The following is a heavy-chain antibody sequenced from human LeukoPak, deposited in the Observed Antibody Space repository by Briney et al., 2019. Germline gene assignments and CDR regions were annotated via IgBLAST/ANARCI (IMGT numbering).Heavy chain of an antibody. D-gene: IGHD2-8*01. CDR1: GYTFTGYY. Sequence: EASVKVSCKASGYTFTGYYMHWVRQAPGQGLEWMGWINPNSGGTNYAQKFQGRVTMTRDTSTSTVYMELSSLRSEDTAVYYCAREVYCPNVVWPAPADSAFDIWGQGTMVTVSS. V-gene: IGHV1-2*02. CDR2: INPNSGGT. CDR3: AREVYCPNVVWPAPADSAFDI. J-gene: IGHJ3*02.